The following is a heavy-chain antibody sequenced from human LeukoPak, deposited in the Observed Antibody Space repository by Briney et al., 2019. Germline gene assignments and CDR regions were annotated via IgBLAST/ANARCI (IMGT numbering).Heavy chain of an antibody. Sequence: LSLTCTVSGGSISNYYWSWVRQAPGKGLEWVAVITYDGSDKYYADSVKGRFTISRDNSKNTLYLQMNSLRAEDTAVYYCAKDIAYYYDSSGPLFDNWGQGTLVTVSS. CDR3: AKDIAYYYDSSGPLFDN. CDR1: GGSISNYY. V-gene: IGHV3-30*18. J-gene: IGHJ4*02. D-gene: IGHD3-22*01. CDR2: ITYDGSDK.